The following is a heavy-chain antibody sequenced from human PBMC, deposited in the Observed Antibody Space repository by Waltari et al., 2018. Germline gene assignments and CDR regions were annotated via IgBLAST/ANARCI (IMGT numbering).Heavy chain of an antibody. V-gene: IGHV1-2*02. CDR2: INPNSGGT. J-gene: IGHJ6*02. CDR3: AREVPAATPYYYYGMDV. D-gene: IGHD2-2*01. Sequence: QVQLVQSGAEVKKPGASVKVSCKASGYTFTGYYMHWVRQAPGQGLEWMGRINPNSGGTSYAQKFQGRVTMTRDTSISTAYMELSRLRSDDTAVYYCAREVPAATPYYYYGMDVWGQGTTVTVSS. CDR1: GYTFTGYY.